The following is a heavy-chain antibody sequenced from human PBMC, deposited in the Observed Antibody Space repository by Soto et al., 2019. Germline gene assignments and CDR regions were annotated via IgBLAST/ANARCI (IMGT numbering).Heavy chain of an antibody. CDR3: ARRGKLVVAATKGMDV. V-gene: IGHV4-34*01. CDR1: GGSFSGYY. J-gene: IGHJ6*02. Sequence: PSETLSLTCAVYGGSFSGYYWSWIRQPPGKGLEWIGEINHSGSTNYNPSLKSRVTISVDTSKNQFSLKLSSVTAAGTAVYYCARRGKLVVAATKGMDVWGQGTTVTVSS. D-gene: IGHD2-15*01. CDR2: INHSGST.